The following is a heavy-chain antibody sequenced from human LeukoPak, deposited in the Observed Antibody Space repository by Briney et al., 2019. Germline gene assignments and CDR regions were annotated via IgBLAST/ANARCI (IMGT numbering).Heavy chain of an antibody. Sequence: PGESLRLSCAASGFTFDDYAMHWVRQAPGKGLEWVSGISWNSGSIGYADSVKGRFTISRDNAKNSLYLQMNSLRAEDTAFYYCLCSSTSCYNYWGQGTLVTVSS. J-gene: IGHJ4*02. CDR3: LCSSTSCYNY. CDR1: GFTFDDYA. V-gene: IGHV3-9*01. D-gene: IGHD2-2*02. CDR2: ISWNSGSI.